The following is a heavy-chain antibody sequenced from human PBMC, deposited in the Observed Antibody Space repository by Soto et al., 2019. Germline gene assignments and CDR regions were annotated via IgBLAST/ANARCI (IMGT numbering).Heavy chain of an antibody. CDR1: GGSISSYY. Sequence: SETLSLTCTVSGGSISSYYWSWTRQPAGKGLEWIGRIYTNGSTNYNPSLKSRVTMSVGTSKNQFSLKLSSVTAADTAVYYCARDRYGSGSYLVDDWFDPWGQGTLVTVSS. D-gene: IGHD3-10*01. V-gene: IGHV4-4*07. J-gene: IGHJ5*02. CDR3: ARDRYGSGSYLVDDWFDP. CDR2: IYTNGST.